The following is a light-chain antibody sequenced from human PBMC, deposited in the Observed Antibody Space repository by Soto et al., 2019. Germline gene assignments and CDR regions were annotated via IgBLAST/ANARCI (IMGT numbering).Light chain of an antibody. CDR3: QQYASSHQWGYT. Sequence: EFVLTQSPGTLSLSPGERATLSCRASQSIGSAYIAWYQQKPGQAPRLLISGASKRATGIPDRFSGSGSGTDFTLTISRLEPEDFAVYYCQQYASSHQWGYTFGQGTKLEIK. CDR2: GAS. V-gene: IGKV3-20*01. CDR1: QSIGSAY. J-gene: IGKJ2*01.